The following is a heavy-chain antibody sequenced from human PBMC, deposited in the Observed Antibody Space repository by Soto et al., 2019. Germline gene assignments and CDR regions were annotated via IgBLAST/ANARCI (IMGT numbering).Heavy chain of an antibody. Sequence: GGSLRLSCAASGFTFSDYYMSWIRQAPGKGLEWVSYMSSSGNTIYYADSVKGRFTISRDNAKNSLYLQMNSLGAEDTAVYYCARRAILWGNAFDIWGQGTMVTVSS. D-gene: IGHD2-21*01. J-gene: IGHJ3*02. CDR3: ARRAILWGNAFDI. CDR2: MSSSGNTI. V-gene: IGHV3-11*01. CDR1: GFTFSDYY.